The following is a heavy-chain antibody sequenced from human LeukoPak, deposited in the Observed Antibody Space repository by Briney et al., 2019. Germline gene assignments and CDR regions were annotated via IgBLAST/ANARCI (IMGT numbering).Heavy chain of an antibody. D-gene: IGHD1-14*01. V-gene: IGHV4-38-2*02. CDR3: ARDSWPEVVRFDY. Sequence: SETPSLTCTVSGYSISSGYYWGWIRQPPGKGLEWIGSIYHGGSTYYNPSLKSRVTISVDTSKNQFSLKLSSVTAADTAVYFCARDSWPEVVRFDYWGQGTLVTVSS. CDR2: IYHGGST. CDR1: GYSISSGYY. J-gene: IGHJ4*02.